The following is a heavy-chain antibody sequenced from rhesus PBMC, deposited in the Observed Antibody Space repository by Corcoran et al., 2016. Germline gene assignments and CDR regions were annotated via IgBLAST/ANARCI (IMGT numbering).Heavy chain of an antibody. CDR1: GGSISSNY. J-gene: IGHJ4*01. V-gene: IGHV4-173*01. CDR2: ISGSGGST. Sequence: QLQLQESGPGLVKPSETLSLTCAVSGGSISSNYWSWIRQPPGKGLEWIGRISGSGGSTDYNPSLKSRVTISTDTSKNQFSLKLSSVTAAGTAVYYCAAPLSGSYYYHYFDYWGQGVLVTVSS. D-gene: IGHD3-16*01. CDR3: AAPLSGSYYYHYFDY.